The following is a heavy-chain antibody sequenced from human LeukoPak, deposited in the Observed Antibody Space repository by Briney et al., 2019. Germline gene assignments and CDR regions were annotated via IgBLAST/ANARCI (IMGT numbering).Heavy chain of an antibody. CDR3: ARDTRPSSYYDFWSGYPDY. CDR2: ISYDGSNK. D-gene: IGHD3-3*01. Sequence: GGSLRLSCAASGFTFSSYAMHWVRQAPGKGLEWVAVISYDGSNKYYADFVKGRFTISRDNSKNTLYLQMDSLRAEDTAVYYCARDTRPSSYYDFWSGYPDYWGQGTLVTVSS. J-gene: IGHJ4*02. CDR1: GFTFSSYA. V-gene: IGHV3-30*04.